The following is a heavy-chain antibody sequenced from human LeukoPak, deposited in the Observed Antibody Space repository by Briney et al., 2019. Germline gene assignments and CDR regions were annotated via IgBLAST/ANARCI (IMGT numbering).Heavy chain of an antibody. J-gene: IGHJ3*02. Sequence: PSQTLSLTCAVSGGSISIGGYSWSWIRQPPGKGLEWIGYIYHSGSTFYNPSLKSRVTISVDRSKNQFSLKLSSVTAADTAVYYCARHDYGDYVDAFDIWGQGTMVTVSS. CDR1: GGSISIGGYS. V-gene: IGHV4-30-2*01. CDR3: ARHDYGDYVDAFDI. D-gene: IGHD4-17*01. CDR2: IYHSGST.